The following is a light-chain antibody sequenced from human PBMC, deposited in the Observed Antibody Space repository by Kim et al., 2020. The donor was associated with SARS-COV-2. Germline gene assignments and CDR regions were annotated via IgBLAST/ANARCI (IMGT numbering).Light chain of an antibody. V-gene: IGKV1-13*02. J-gene: IGKJ4*01. Sequence: AVHLTQSPSSLSASVGDSVTITCRASQGISSALAWYQQRPGKAPKLLIYDASTLERGVPSRFAGGGFGTHFTLTIGSLQPEDFATYYCQQSSSYPPLTFGGGTKVDIK. CDR3: QQSSSYPPLT. CDR1: QGISSA. CDR2: DAS.